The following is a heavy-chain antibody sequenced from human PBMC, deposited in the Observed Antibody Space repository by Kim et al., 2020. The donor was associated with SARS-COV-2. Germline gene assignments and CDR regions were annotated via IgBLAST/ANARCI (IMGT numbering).Heavy chain of an antibody. CDR3: PRSQPGAYYYYAMDV. V-gene: IGHV4-34*01. CDR2: IDHAGST. Sequence: SETLSLTCAVYGGSFSAFHWSWIRQPPGKGLEWIGEIDHAGSTNYNPSLKSRVTISVDTSKNHISLRLRPVTAADTAVYYCPRSQPGAYYYYAMDVWGQG. CDR1: GGSFSAFH. J-gene: IGHJ6*02. D-gene: IGHD3-10*01.